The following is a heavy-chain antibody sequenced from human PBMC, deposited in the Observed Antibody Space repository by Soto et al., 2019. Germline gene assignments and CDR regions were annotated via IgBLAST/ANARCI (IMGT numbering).Heavy chain of an antibody. D-gene: IGHD3-10*01. CDR2: IYWDDDK. CDR3: AHKTQVRGVMAYDY. J-gene: IGHJ4*02. V-gene: IGHV2-5*02. CDR1: GFSLSTSGVG. Sequence: QITLKESGPPLVKPTQTLTLTCTFSGFSLSTSGVGVGWIRQPPGKALEWLALIYWDDDKRYSPSLKSRLTITKDTSKNQVVLTMTNMDPVDTATYYCAHKTQVRGVMAYDYWGQGTLVTVSS.